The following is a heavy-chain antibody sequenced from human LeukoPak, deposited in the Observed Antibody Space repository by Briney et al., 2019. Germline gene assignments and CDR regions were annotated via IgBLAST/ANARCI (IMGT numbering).Heavy chain of an antibody. CDR2: INWNGGST. CDR3: ARREYYYDSSGRGSNDAFDI. CDR1: GFTFDDYG. V-gene: IGHV3-20*04. D-gene: IGHD3-22*01. Sequence: GGSLRLSCAASGFTFDDYGMSWVRQAPGKGLEWVSGINWNGGSTGYADSVKGRFTISRDNAKNSLYLQMSSLRAEDTALYYCARREYYYDSSGRGSNDAFDIWGQGTMVTVS. J-gene: IGHJ3*02.